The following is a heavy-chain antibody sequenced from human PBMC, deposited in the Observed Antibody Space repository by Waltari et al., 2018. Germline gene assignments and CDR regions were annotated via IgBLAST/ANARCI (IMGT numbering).Heavy chain of an antibody. CDR1: GASFSGYY. D-gene: IGHD3-22*01. CDR2: INQSENI. J-gene: IGHJ5*02. Sequence: QVQLQQWGAGLLKPSETLSLTCAVHGASFSGYYWGWIRQSPGKGLGWIGEINQSENINYNPSLRSRVTISVDTSKMHLSLMLASVTAADTGVYYCARVSYYSDTSGYDPWGQGTLVTVSS. CDR3: ARVSYYSDTSGYDP. V-gene: IGHV4-34*01.